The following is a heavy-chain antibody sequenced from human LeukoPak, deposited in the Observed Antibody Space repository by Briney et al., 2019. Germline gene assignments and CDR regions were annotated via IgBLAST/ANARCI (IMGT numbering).Heavy chain of an antibody. CDR1: GDTFTSYG. CDR2: ISAENGNT. V-gene: IGHV1-18*01. D-gene: IGHD5-18*01. J-gene: IGHJ6*02. Sequence: WAAVRVSSKESGDTFTSYGIRWVRPAPGEGGERVGWISAENGNTNYAQKLQGRVTITTATSTTTAYMELRSLRSDDTAVYYCAIAWNTAMGFYYYYGMDVWGQGTTVTVSS. CDR3: AIAWNTAMGFYYYYGMDV.